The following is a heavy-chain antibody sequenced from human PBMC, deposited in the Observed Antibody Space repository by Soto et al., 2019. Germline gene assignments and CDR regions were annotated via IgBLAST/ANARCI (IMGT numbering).Heavy chain of an antibody. CDR1: GFTFSSYA. D-gene: IGHD6-19*01. Sequence: QPGGSLRLSCAASGFTFSSYAMHWVRQAPGKGLEWVAVISYDGSNKYYADSVKGRFTISRDNSKNTLYLQMNSLRAEDTAVYYCAREVALAVAGTADFDYWGQGTLVTVSS. CDR3: AREVALAVAGTADFDY. V-gene: IGHV3-30-3*01. J-gene: IGHJ4*02. CDR2: ISYDGSNK.